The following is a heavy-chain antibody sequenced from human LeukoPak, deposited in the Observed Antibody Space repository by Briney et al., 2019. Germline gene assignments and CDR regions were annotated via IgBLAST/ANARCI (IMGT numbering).Heavy chain of an antibody. V-gene: IGHV4-59*01. CDR2: IYDSGSS. CDR3: ARYSRTTSRSDAFDI. CDR1: GGSISSYY. Sequence: SETLSLTCTVSGGSISSYYWNWIRQPPGKGLEWIGYIYDSGSSNYNPSLKSRATISVDTSKNQFSLNLSSVTAADTAMYYCARYSRTTSRSDAFDIWGQGTMVTVSS. D-gene: IGHD2-2*01. J-gene: IGHJ3*02.